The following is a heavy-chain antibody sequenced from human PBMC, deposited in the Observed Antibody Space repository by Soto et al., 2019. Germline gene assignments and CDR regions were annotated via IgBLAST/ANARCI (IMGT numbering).Heavy chain of an antibody. CDR2: IIPMSDVA. V-gene: IGHV1-69*02. CDR3: AKTSALWAFDY. D-gene: IGHD1-1*01. J-gene: IGHJ4*02. CDR1: GGTFSSFT. Sequence: QVQLVQSGAEVKKPGSSVKVSCKASGGTFSSFTISWVRQAPGQGLEWMGRIIPMSDVANYAQKFQGRVTITADKSTSTVYMELNSLRSEDTAVYYCAKTSALWAFDYGGQGTLVTVSS.